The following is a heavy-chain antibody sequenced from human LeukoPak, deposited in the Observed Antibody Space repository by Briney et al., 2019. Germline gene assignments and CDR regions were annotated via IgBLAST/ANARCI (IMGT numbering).Heavy chain of an antibody. V-gene: IGHV1-18*01. Sequence: GASVKVSCKASGYTFTSYGISWVRQAPGQGLEWMGWISAYNGNTNYAQKLQGRVTMTTDTSTSTAYMELRSLRSDDTAVYYCARDHVGITIFGVVPQDYYYYYYMDVWGKGTTVTVSS. CDR1: GYTFTSYG. J-gene: IGHJ6*03. D-gene: IGHD3-3*01. CDR2: ISAYNGNT. CDR3: ARDHVGITIFGVVPQDYYYYYYMDV.